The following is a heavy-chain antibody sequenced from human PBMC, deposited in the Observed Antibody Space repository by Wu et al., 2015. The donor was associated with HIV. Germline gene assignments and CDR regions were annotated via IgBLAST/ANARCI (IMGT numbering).Heavy chain of an antibody. D-gene: IGHD1-1*01. CDR2: INPASGST. CDR1: GYTFTGYY. V-gene: IGHV1-2*02. CDR3: ARDASPVTTEFDY. Sequence: QVQLVQSGAEVRKPGASVKVSCTASGYTFTGYYMHWVRQAPGRGPEWMGWINPASGSTIYAENFEGRVIVTRDTSINTAYMELSGLRSDDTAIYYCARDASPVTTEFDYWGQGTLVTVSS. J-gene: IGHJ4*02.